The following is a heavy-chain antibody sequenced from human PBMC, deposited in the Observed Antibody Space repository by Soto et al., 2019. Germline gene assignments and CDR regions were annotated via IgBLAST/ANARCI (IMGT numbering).Heavy chain of an antibody. CDR2: ISGRSGGT. V-gene: IGHV3-23*01. D-gene: IGHD3-22*01. Sequence: PGGSLRLSCEASGFTFSIYDMNWVRQAPGKGLEWVSGISGRSGGTHYADSVKGRFTISRDNSKNTLYLQMDSLRAEDTALYYCANAPYYFDATDFWGQGTLVTVSS. CDR1: GFTFSIYD. J-gene: IGHJ4*02. CDR3: ANAPYYFDATDF.